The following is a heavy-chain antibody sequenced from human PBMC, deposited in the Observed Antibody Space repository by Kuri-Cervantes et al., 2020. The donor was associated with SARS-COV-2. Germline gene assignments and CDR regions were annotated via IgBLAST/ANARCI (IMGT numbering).Heavy chain of an antibody. Sequence: GGSLRLSCAASGFTFSSYGMHWVRQAPGKGLEWVAVISYDGSNKYYADSVKGRFTISRDNSKNTLYLQMNSLRAEDTAVYYCARDGIGFDPWGQGTLVTVSS. D-gene: IGHD2-21*01. CDR2: ISYDGSNK. CDR3: ARDGIGFDP. J-gene: IGHJ5*02. CDR1: GFTFSSYG. V-gene: IGHV3-30*03.